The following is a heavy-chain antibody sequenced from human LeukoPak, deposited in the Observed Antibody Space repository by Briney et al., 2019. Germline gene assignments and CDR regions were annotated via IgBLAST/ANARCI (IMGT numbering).Heavy chain of an antibody. Sequence: GGSLRLSCAASGFTFSSYWMHWVRQAPGKGLVWVLRINSDGSSTSYADSVKGRFTISRDNAKNTLYLQMNSLRAEDTDVYYCASTHIYGYGKRGFDYWGQGTLVTVSS. CDR3: ASTHIYGYGKRGFDY. D-gene: IGHD5-18*01. CDR2: INSDGSST. CDR1: GFTFSSYW. V-gene: IGHV3-74*01. J-gene: IGHJ4*02.